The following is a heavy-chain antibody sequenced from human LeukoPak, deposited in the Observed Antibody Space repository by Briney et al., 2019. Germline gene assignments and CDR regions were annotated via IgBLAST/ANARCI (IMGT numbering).Heavy chain of an antibody. D-gene: IGHD6-19*01. CDR1: GFISSDS. CDR3: AKDVVGHQWVENY. CDR2: TLYDGTMA. V-gene: IGHV3-30*04. J-gene: IGHJ4*02. Sequence: GGSLRLSCAASGFISSDSLHWVRQAPGKGLEWVAVTLYDGTMAYYADSVKGRFTISRDNSKNTMYLQMNSLRPEDTAVYYCAKDVVGHQWVENYWGQGTLVTVSS.